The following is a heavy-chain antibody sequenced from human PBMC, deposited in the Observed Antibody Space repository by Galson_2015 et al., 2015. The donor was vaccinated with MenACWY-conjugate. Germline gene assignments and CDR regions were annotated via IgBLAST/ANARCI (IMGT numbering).Heavy chain of an antibody. CDR2: IDWDDEK. V-gene: IGHV2-70*04. CDR3: ARGGTTGTEFAY. J-gene: IGHJ4*02. D-gene: IGHD1-1*01. Sequence: PALVQPPQTLTLPCPFSGFSLRTTGTRVSWIRQPPGTALEWLGRIDWDDEKFYSTPLKTRLTISKETSKNQVVLAMNNMDPVDTATYYCARGGTTGTEFAYWGQGTLVTVSS. CDR1: GFSLRTTGTR.